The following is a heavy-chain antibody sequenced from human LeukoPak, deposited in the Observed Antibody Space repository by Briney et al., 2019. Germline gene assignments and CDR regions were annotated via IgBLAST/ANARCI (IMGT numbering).Heavy chain of an antibody. CDR3: ARGRVVVTWVDY. D-gene: IGHD3-22*01. J-gene: IGHJ4*02. CDR1: SGSIRSSSYY. CDR2: IYYSEST. V-gene: IGHV4-39*07. Sequence: SETLSLTCTVSSGSIRSSSYYWGWIRQPPGKGLEWIGNIYYSESTYYNPSLKSRVTISVDTSKNQFSLKLSSVTAADTAVYYCARGRVVVTWVDYWGQGTLVTVSS.